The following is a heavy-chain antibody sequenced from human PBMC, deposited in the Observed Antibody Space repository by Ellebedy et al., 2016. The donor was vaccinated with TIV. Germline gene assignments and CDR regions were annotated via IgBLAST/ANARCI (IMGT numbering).Heavy chain of an antibody. CDR1: GGSISSYY. CDR3: AKVVVAATNWFDP. CDR2: IYYSGST. Sequence: MPGGSLRLSCTVSGGSISSYYWSWIRQPPGKGLEWIGYIYYSGSTNYNPSLKSRVTISVDTSKNQFSLKLSSVTAADTAVYYCAKVVVAATNWFDPWGQGTLVTVSS. D-gene: IGHD2-15*01. V-gene: IGHV4-59*01. J-gene: IGHJ5*02.